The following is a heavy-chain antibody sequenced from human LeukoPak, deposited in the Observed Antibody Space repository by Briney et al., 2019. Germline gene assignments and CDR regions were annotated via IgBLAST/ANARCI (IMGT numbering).Heavy chain of an antibody. Sequence: GGSLRLSCVASGFTFSKYAVHWVRQAPGKGLEWVAVISIDGTNKYYADSVKGRFTISRDSFKKTLYLQMNSLRAEDTAVYYCARDNGDLAFDYWGQGTLVTVSS. CDR2: ISIDGTNK. CDR1: GFTFSKYA. CDR3: ARDNGDLAFDY. D-gene: IGHD4-17*01. V-gene: IGHV3-30-3*01. J-gene: IGHJ4*02.